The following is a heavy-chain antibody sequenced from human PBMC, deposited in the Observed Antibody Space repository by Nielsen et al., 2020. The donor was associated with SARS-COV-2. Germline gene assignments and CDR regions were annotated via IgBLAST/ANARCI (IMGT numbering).Heavy chain of an antibody. Sequence: SETLSLTCTVSGGSVSSGSYYWSWIRQPPGKGLEWIGYIYYSGSTNYNPSLKSRVTISVDTSKNQFSLKLSSVTAADTAVYYCARTGPGYCSSTSCPIYYYYYYYMDVWGKGTTVTVSS. CDR2: IYYSGST. CDR3: ARTGPGYCSSTSCPIYYYYYYYMDV. J-gene: IGHJ6*03. CDR1: GGSVSSGSYY. D-gene: IGHD2-2*01. V-gene: IGHV4-61*01.